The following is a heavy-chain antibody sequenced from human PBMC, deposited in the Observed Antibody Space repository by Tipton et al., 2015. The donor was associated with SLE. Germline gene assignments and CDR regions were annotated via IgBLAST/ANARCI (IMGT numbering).Heavy chain of an antibody. Sequence: QLVQSGAEVKKPGSSVKVSCKASGGTFSSYTISWVRQAPGQGLEWMGRIIPILGIANYAQKFQGRVTITADKSTSTAYMELSSLRSEDAAVYCCARVGGGCYYFDCWGQGTLFTVSS. CDR1: GGTFSSYT. CDR2: IIPILGIA. J-gene: IGHJ4*02. V-gene: IGHV1-69*09. CDR3: ARVGGGCYYFDC. D-gene: IGHD1-26*01.